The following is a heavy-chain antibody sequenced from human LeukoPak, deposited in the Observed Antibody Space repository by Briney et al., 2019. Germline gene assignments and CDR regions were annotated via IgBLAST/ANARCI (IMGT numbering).Heavy chain of an antibody. CDR3: ARHSTGTTADAFDI. Sequence: GGSLRLSCAASGFTFSAYSMIWVRQAPGKGLEWVSFISTSSSYINYADSVKGRFTISRDNAKNSLYLHMNSLRAEDTAVYYCARHSTGTTADAFDIWGQGTMVTVSS. CDR1: GFTFSAYS. CDR2: ISTSSSYI. J-gene: IGHJ3*02. V-gene: IGHV3-21*01. D-gene: IGHD1-1*01.